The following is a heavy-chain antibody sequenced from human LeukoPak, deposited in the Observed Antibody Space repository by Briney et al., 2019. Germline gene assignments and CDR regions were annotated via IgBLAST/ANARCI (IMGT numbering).Heavy chain of an antibody. CDR3: ARNRGWYATDV. V-gene: IGHV4-61*01. CDR1: GDSVRSDSSH. J-gene: IGHJ6*02. D-gene: IGHD3-10*01. CDR2: IHYNGNT. Sequence: SETLSLTCAVPGDSVRSDSSHWSWIRQPPGKGLEWIGYIHYNGNTNYNPSLKSRVTISLDKSKNQFSLELSSVTAADTAVYYCARNRGWYATDVWGQGTTVTVSS.